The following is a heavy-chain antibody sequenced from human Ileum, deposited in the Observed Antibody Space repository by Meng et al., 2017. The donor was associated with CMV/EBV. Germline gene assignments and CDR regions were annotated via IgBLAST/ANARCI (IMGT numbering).Heavy chain of an antibody. CDR1: GGSINNYY. CDR3: ARGPGASTREGFDY. Sequence: QLAQQESGPGLVQPSETPLPTCTVSGGSINNYYWSWIRQSAGKGLEWIWRFYSSDTYNYHPSLNSRVTMSLDTSKNQFSLNLRSVTAADTDIYDCARGPGASTREGFDYWGLGTLVTVSS. CDR2: FYSSDTY. V-gene: IGHV4-4*07. J-gene: IGHJ4*02. D-gene: IGHD1-26*01.